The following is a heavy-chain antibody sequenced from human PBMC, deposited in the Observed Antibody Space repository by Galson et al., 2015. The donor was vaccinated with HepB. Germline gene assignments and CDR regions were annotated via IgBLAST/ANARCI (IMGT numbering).Heavy chain of an antibody. CDR1: GFTFSSYW. J-gene: IGHJ4*02. V-gene: IGHV3-74*01. D-gene: IGHD2-15*01. Sequence: SLRLSCAASGFTFSSYWMHWVRQAPGEGLVWVSRINSDGSSTNYADSVKGRFTISRDNAKNTLYLQLNSLRVDDTAVYYCVRGVTVAAATPFDYWGRGALVTVSS. CDR3: VRGVTVAAATPFDY. CDR2: INSDGSST.